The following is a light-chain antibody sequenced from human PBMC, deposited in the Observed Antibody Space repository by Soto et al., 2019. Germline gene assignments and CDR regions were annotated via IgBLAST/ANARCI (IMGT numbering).Light chain of an antibody. Sequence: SALTQPASVSGSPGQSITISCTGTSSDVGGYNYVSWYQQHPGKAPKLMIYDVSSRPSGVSNRFSGSKSGNTASLTISGLQAEDEADYYCNSYRSSSTRYVFGTGTKVTVL. CDR1: SSDVGGYNY. CDR3: NSYRSSSTRYV. J-gene: IGLJ1*01. V-gene: IGLV2-14*01. CDR2: DVS.